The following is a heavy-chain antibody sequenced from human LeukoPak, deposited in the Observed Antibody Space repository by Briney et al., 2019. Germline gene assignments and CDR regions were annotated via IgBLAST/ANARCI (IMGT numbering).Heavy chain of an antibody. CDR1: GYSISSGYY. Sequence: SETLSLTCTVSGYSISSGYYWGWIRQPPGKGLEWIGTIYHSGSHYYNPSLKMRVTISVDTSKNQFSLKLSSVTAADTAVYYCATTLIAAAGTLSDYWGQGTLVTVSS. V-gene: IGHV4-38-2*02. D-gene: IGHD6-13*01. CDR2: IYHSGSH. CDR3: ATTLIAAAGTLSDY. J-gene: IGHJ4*02.